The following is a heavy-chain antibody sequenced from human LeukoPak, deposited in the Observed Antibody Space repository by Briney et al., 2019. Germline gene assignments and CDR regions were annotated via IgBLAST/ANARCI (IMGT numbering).Heavy chain of an antibody. CDR1: GYTFTTYD. CDR3: ARVGTGTRSFDS. V-gene: IGHV1-18*01. J-gene: IGHJ4*02. D-gene: IGHD1/OR15-1a*01. CDR2: ISAYNGYR. Sequence: ASVKVSCKTSGYTFTTYDINWVRQAPGQGLEWMGRISAYNGYRNYGQKFQGRVTMTTDTSTNTAYMELRSLRSDDTAMYYCARVGTGTRSFDSWGQGTLVTLSS.